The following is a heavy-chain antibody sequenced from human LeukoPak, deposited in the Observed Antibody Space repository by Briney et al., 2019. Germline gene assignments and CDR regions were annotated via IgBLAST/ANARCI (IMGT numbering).Heavy chain of an antibody. CDR2: ISYYETNK. J-gene: IGHJ3*02. D-gene: IGHD3-22*01. CDR1: GFTLSNYA. CDR3: ARAPMSYDSSGFGGAFDI. V-gene: IGHV3-30-3*01. Sequence: HGRSVRLSCAASGFTLSNYAMHWVRQAPGKGLEGVAVISYYETNKYYADSVKGRFTISRDNWKNTMYLQMNSLRAEDTAMYYCARAPMSYDSSGFGGAFDIWGQGTMVTVSS.